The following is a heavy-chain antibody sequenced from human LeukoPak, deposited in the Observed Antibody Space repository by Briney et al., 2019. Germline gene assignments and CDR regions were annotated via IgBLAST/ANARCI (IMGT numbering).Heavy chain of an antibody. D-gene: IGHD2-2*01. CDR3: ARCSTVAYYFDY. CDR2: IIPIFGTA. J-gene: IGHJ4*02. CDR1: GGTFSSYA. V-gene: IGHV1-69*01. Sequence: SVKVSCKASGGTFSSYAISWVRQAPGQGLEWMGGIIPIFGTANYAQKFQGRVTITADESTSTAYMELSSLRSEDTAVYYCARCSTVAYYFDYWGQGTLVTVSP.